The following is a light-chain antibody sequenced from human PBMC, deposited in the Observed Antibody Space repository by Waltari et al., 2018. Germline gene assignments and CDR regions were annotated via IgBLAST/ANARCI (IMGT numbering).Light chain of an antibody. CDR3: QQSYSTPYT. Sequence: DIQMTQSPSSLSASVGDRVTITCRASQSISSYLNWYQQKPGKAPKILIYAASSLQSGVPSGFSGSGSGTAFTLTISSLQPEDFATYYCQQSYSTPYTFGQGPKLEIK. V-gene: IGKV1-39*01. CDR1: QSISSY. CDR2: AAS. J-gene: IGKJ2*01.